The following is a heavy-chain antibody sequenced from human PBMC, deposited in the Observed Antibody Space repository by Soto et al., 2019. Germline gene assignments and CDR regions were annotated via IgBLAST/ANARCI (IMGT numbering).Heavy chain of an antibody. J-gene: IGHJ4*02. CDR1: GFTFSSYS. V-gene: IGHV3-21*01. Sequence: GGSLRLSCAASGFTFSSYSMNWVRQAPGKGLEWVSSISSSSSYIYYADSVKGRFTISRDNAKNSLYLQMNSLRAEDTAVYYCARDHQRYCSGGSCSGSDYWGQGTLVTVSS. CDR3: ARDHQRYCSGGSCSGSDY. D-gene: IGHD2-15*01. CDR2: ISSSSSYI.